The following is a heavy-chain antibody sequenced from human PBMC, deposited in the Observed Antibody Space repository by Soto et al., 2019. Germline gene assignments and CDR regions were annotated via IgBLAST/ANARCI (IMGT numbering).Heavy chain of an antibody. CDR2: IYSGGSI. CDR1: GFTVSSNY. J-gene: IGHJ6*03. V-gene: IGHV3-66*01. Sequence: GGSLRLSCAASGFTVSSNYMNWVRQAPGKGLEWVSVIYSGGSIYYADSVRGRFSISRDNSKNTLYLQMNSLRAEDTAVYFCARGVSLVQTFYYYMDVWGKGTTVTVSS. CDR3: ARGVSLVQTFYYYMDV.